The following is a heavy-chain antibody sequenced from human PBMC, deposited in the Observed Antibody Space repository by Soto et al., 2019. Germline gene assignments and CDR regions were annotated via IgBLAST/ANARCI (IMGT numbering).Heavy chain of an antibody. Sequence: EVQLLESGGGLVQPGGSLRLSCAASGFTFSSYAMSWVRQAPGKGLEWVSAISGSGGSTYYAASVKGRFPISRDNSKNTLYLQMHSLRAEDTAVYYCAKNAGCSGGSCYRYFDYWGQGTLVTVSS. CDR1: GFTFSSYA. CDR3: AKNAGCSGGSCYRYFDY. J-gene: IGHJ4*02. D-gene: IGHD2-15*01. CDR2: ISGSGGST. V-gene: IGHV3-23*01.